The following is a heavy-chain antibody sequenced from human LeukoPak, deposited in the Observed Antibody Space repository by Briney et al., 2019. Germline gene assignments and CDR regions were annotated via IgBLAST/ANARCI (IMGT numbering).Heavy chain of an antibody. D-gene: IGHD1-26*01. CDR1: GFTFSSYS. CDR2: ISSSSSTI. Sequence: GGSLRLSCAASGFTFSSYSMNWVRQAPGKRLEWVSFISSSSSTIYYADSVKGRFTISRDNAKNSLYLQMNSLRAEDTAVYYCARDRGGSYSAIDYWGQGTLVTVSS. V-gene: IGHV3-48*04. CDR3: ARDRGGSYSAIDY. J-gene: IGHJ4*02.